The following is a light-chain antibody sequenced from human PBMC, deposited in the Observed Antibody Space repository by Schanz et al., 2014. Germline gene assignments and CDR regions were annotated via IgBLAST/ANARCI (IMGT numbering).Light chain of an antibody. CDR1: QSVSSSY. V-gene: IGKV3-20*01. CDR3: QQYGSSPVP. Sequence: EIVLTQSPGTLSLSPGERATLSCRASQSVSSSYLAWYQQKPGQAPRLLIYGASTRATGIPARFSGSGSGTEFTFTISSLQSEDFAVYYCQQYGSSPVPFGGGTKVEIK. J-gene: IGKJ4*01. CDR2: GAS.